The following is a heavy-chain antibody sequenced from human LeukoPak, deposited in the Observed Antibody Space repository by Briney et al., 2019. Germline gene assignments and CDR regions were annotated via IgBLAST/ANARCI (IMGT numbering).Heavy chain of an antibody. CDR2: ISGSGGST. V-gene: IGHV3-23*01. CDR3: ARDRYYDSSGYYPYYYYGMDV. Sequence: GGSLRLSCAASGFTFSSYAMSWVRQAPGKGLEWVSAISGSGGSTYYADSVKGRFTISRDNAKNALYLQMNSLRAEDTAVYYCARDRYYDSSGYYPYYYYGMDVWGQGTTVTVSS. J-gene: IGHJ6*02. CDR1: GFTFSSYA. D-gene: IGHD3-22*01.